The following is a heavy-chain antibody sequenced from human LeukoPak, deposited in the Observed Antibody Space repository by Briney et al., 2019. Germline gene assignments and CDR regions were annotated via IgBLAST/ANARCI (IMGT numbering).Heavy chain of an antibody. CDR1: GFTFGSYE. Sequence: GGSLRLSCAASGFTFGSYEMNWVRQAPGKGLEWVSYSSSSGFTIYYADSVKGRFTISRDNIDNSLYLQMNSLRAEDTAVYYCARGGENLIEVEPAPMDVWGRGTTVTVSS. V-gene: IGHV3-48*03. CDR3: ARGGENLIEVEPAPMDV. D-gene: IGHD2-2*01. CDR2: SSSSGFTI. J-gene: IGHJ6*02.